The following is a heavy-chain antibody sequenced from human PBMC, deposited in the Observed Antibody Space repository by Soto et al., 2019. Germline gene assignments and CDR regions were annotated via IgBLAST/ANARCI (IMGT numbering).Heavy chain of an antibody. V-gene: IGHV4-59*01. CDR2: IYYSGST. CDR3: ARSSSTAAGTFQH. CDR1: GGSISSYY. Sequence: QVQLQESGPGLVKPSETLSLTCTVSGGSISSYYWSWIRQPPGKGLEWIGYIYYSGSTNYNPSLKSRVTISVDTSKNQFSLKLSSVTAADTAVYYCARSSSTAAGTFQHWGQGTLVTVSS. D-gene: IGHD6-13*01. J-gene: IGHJ1*01.